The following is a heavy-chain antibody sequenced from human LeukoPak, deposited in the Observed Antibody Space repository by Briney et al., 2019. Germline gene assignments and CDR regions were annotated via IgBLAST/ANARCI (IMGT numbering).Heavy chain of an antibody. J-gene: IGHJ4*02. CDR2: IDYSEST. D-gene: IGHD3-10*01. Sequence: PPETLSLTCTVSCGFISSSSYDWGWIRQTPGKGQEGSGRIDYSESTYYNPSLKSRVTITVAKSQNPFTRNPSALTAADTAMYHRARRPVLLWFGELSCYFDYWGQGTLVTVSS. CDR1: CGFISSSSYD. CDR3: ARRPVLLWFGELSCYFDY. V-gene: IGHV4-39*01.